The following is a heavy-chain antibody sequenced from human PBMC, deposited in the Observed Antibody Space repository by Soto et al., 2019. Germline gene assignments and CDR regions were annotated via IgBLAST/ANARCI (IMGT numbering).Heavy chain of an antibody. Sequence: QLQLQESGPGLVKPSETLSLTCTVSGDSISSSTYYWGWIRQPPGTVMEWIGSIHYSGSTNHNPSLQSRVTISVATAKNQCSLKLSSVTAADTAVYYCARHDCRWCGAARRHRYIDTFDPWGQGTLVTVSS. V-gene: IGHV4-39*01. CDR3: ARHDCRWCGAARRHRYIDTFDP. CDR1: GDSISSSTYY. CDR2: IHYSGST. D-gene: IGHD6-6*01. J-gene: IGHJ5*02.